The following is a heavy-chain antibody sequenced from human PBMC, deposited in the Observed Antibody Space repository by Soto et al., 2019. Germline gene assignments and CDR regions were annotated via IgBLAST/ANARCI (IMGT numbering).Heavy chain of an antibody. J-gene: IGHJ5*02. D-gene: IGHD3-10*01. CDR1: GGSISRYY. CDR3: ARDPGSGSYYGWFDP. Sequence: SETLSLTCTVSGGSISRYYWNLIRQPPGKGLEWIGYIYYSGSTNYNPSLKSRVTISVDTSKNQFSLKLSSVTAADTAVYYCARDPGSGSYYGWFDPWGQGTLVTVSS. V-gene: IGHV4-59*01. CDR2: IYYSGST.